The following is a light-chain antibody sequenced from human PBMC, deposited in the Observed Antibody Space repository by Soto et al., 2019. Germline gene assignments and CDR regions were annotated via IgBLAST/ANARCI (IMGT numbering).Light chain of an antibody. J-gene: IGLJ1*01. CDR2: GNS. CDR1: SSNIGAHYD. Sequence: QSVLAQPPSVSGAPGQRVTISCTGSSSNIGAHYDVHWYQQLPGTAPKLLIYGNSNRPSGVPDRFSGSTSATSASLAITGRQDEEEADYFCQAYDNSLSVDVFGTGTKVTV. V-gene: IGLV1-40*01. CDR3: QAYDNSLSVDV.